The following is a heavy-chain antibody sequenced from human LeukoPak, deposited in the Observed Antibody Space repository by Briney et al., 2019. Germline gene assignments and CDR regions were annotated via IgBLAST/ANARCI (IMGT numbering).Heavy chain of an antibody. CDR2: SSSSSSYR. J-gene: IGHJ3*02. D-gene: IGHD3-3*01. Sequence: GGSLRLSCAASGFTFSSYWMHWVRQAPGKGLEGVASSSSSSSYRYYADSVKGRFPISSEYVKNTLYLQMNSLRAEDTAVYYCARDDGSGYYFDIWGQGTMVTVSS. V-gene: IGHV3-21*01. CDR3: ARDDGSGYYFDI. CDR1: GFTFSSYW.